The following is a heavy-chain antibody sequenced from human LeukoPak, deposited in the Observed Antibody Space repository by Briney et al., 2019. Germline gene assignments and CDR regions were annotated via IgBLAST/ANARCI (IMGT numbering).Heavy chain of an antibody. CDR3: ARERGGGGGGAFDY. CDR1: GFTFSSYA. J-gene: IGHJ4*02. Sequence: QAGRSLRLSCAPSGFTFSSYAMNWVRQAPGKGLEYVSAISSNGGSTYYANSVRGRFTISRDNSKNTLYLRMGSLRAEDMAVYYCARERGGGGGGAFDYWGQGTLVTVSS. CDR2: ISSNGGST. V-gene: IGHV3-64*01. D-gene: IGHD2-21*01.